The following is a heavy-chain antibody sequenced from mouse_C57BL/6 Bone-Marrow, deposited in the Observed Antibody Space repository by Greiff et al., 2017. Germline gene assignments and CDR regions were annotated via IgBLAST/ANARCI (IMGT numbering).Heavy chain of an antibody. D-gene: IGHD1-1*01. CDR2: IYPGDGDT. J-gene: IGHJ2*01. CDR1: GYAFSSSW. CDR3: ARWITTVLALYYFDY. Sequence: QVQLQQSGPELVKPGASVKISCKASGYAFSSSWMNWVKQRPGKGLEWIGRIYPGDGDTNYNGKFKGKATLTADKSSSTAYMQLSSLTSEDSAVYFCARWITTVLALYYFDYWGQGTTLTVSS. V-gene: IGHV1-82*01.